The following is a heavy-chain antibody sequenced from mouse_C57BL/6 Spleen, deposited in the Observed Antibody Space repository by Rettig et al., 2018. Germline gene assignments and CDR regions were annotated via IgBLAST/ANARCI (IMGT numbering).Heavy chain of an antibody. J-gene: IGHJ2*01. CDR3: ARGGPYSLFDY. CDR1: GYSFTSYY. V-gene: IGHV1-66*01. CDR2: LYPGSGNT. Sequence: QVQLQQSGPELVKPGASVKISCKASGYSFTSYYIHWVKQRPGQGLEWIGWLYPGSGNTKYNEKFKGKATLTADTSSSTAYMQLSSLTSEDSAVYYCARGGPYSLFDYWGQGTTLTVSS. D-gene: IGHD6-1*01.